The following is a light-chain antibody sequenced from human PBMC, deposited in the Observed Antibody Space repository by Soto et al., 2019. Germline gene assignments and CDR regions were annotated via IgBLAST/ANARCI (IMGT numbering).Light chain of an antibody. Sequence: QSALTQPASVSGSPGQSITISCTETSSDVGGYNYVSWYQHHPGKAPKLMIYDVTKRPSGVPDRFSGSKFGNTASLTISGLQAEDEADYYCCSYGGSLYVFGTGTKLTVL. CDR2: DVT. CDR1: SSDVGGYNY. CDR3: CSYGGSLYV. J-gene: IGLJ1*01. V-gene: IGLV2-14*03.